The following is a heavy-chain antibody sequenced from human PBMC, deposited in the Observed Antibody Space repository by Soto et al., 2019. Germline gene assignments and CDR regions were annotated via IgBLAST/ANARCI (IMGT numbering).Heavy chain of an antibody. Sequence: QVQLVQSGAEVKKPGSSVKVSCKASGGTFSSYAISWVRQAPGQGLEWMGGIIPIFGTANYAQKFQGRVTITADESTSTAYMELSSLRSEDPAVYYCARSGAPIVVVPAAIFYYYGMDVWGQGTTVTVSS. V-gene: IGHV1-69*01. CDR2: IIPIFGTA. CDR1: GGTFSSYA. D-gene: IGHD2-2*02. CDR3: ARSGAPIVVVPAAIFYYYGMDV. J-gene: IGHJ6*02.